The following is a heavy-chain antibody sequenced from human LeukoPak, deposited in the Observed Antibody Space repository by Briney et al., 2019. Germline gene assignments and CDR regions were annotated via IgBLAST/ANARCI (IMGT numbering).Heavy chain of an antibody. CDR1: GFTFSDYY. Sequence: GGSLRLSCAASGFTFSDYYMSWIRQAPGKGLEWISYISSSGNPIFYADSLKGRFTISRDNAKNSLYLQMNSLRAEDTAVYYCARDMRYYYGSGSYPNWFDPWGQGTLVTVSS. D-gene: IGHD3-10*01. V-gene: IGHV3-11*04. J-gene: IGHJ5*02. CDR3: ARDMRYYYGSGSYPNWFDP. CDR2: ISSSGNPI.